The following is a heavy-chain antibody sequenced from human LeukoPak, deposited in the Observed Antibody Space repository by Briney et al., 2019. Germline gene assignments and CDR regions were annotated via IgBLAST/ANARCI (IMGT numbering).Heavy chain of an antibody. J-gene: IGHJ4*02. V-gene: IGHV3-53*01. D-gene: IGHD6-13*01. CDR3: AREGASSSFGY. Sequence: GGSLRLSCVVSGFTVSSNYMSWVRQAPGKGLEWVSVLYSGGNTYHADSVKGRFTISRDNSKNTLYLQMNSLRAEDTAAYYCAREGASSSFGYWGQGTLVTVSS. CDR2: LYSGGNT. CDR1: GFTVSSNY.